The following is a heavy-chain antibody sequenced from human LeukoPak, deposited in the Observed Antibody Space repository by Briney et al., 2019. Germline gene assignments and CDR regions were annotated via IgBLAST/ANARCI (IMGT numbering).Heavy chain of an antibody. V-gene: IGHV4-34*01. D-gene: IGHD3-10*01. J-gene: IGHJ5*02. CDR2: INHSGST. CDR1: GGSFSGYY. Sequence: PSETLSLTCAVYGGSFSGYYWSWIRQPPGKGLEWIGEINHSGSTNYNPSLKSRVTISVDTSKNQFSLKLSSVTAADTAVYYCARGCITMVRERSNWCDPWGQGTLVTVSS. CDR3: ARGCITMVRERSNWCDP.